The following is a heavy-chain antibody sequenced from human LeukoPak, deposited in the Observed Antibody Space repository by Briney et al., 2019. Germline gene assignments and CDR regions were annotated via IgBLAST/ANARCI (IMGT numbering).Heavy chain of an antibody. CDR2: ITAYNGNT. CDR3: ARLSPPIASFCSGGTCYSGGFDP. D-gene: IGHD2-15*01. J-gene: IGHJ5*02. Sequence: ASVKVSCKASGYTFTSYGITWVRQAPGQGLEWMGWITAYNGNTYYAQNFQGRVTMTADTSTSTAYMEVRSLRSDDTAVYYCARLSPPIASFCSGGTCYSGGFDPWGQGTLVTVSS. V-gene: IGHV1-18*01. CDR1: GYTFTSYG.